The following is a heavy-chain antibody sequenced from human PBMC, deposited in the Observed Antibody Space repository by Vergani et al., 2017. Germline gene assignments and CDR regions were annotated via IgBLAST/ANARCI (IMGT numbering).Heavy chain of an antibody. D-gene: IGHD5-12*01. V-gene: IGHV3-23*04. J-gene: IGHJ6*02. Sequence: EVQLEESGGGLVLPGRSLRLSCVASGFTSAGYAMHWVRQAPGKGLEWVSGFSGSGGSTYYAGSVKGRFTISRDSSKNTLYLQMNSLSAGDTAVYYCAKANPRNSGYDYLYYYHAMDVWCQGTTVTVSS. CDR3: AKANPRNSGYDYLYYYHAMDV. CDR1: GFTSAGYA. CDR2: FSGSGGST.